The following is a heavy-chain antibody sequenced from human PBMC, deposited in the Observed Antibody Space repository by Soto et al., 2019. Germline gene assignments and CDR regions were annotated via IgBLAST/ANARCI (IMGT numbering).Heavy chain of an antibody. CDR2: ISGSGRNT. V-gene: IGHV3-23*01. Sequence: EEQLLESGGGLVRPGGSLRLSCTASGFAFSTYAMNWVRQAPGKGLEWVSAISGSGRNTSVADSVRGRFTVSRDNSKNTVFLQMNGLTAEDTAVYYCAKDRVGFLEWVLRNYGMDVWGQGTTVTVSA. CDR3: AKDRVGFLEWVLRNYGMDV. D-gene: IGHD3-3*01. CDR1: GFAFSTYA. J-gene: IGHJ6*01.